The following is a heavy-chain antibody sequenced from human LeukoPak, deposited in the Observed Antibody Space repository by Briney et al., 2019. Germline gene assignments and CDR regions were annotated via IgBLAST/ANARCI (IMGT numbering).Heavy chain of an antibody. Sequence: ASVKVSCKASGYTFTSYGISWVRQAPGQGLEWMGWISAYNGNTNYAQKLQGRVTMTTDTSMSTAYMELRSLRSDDTAVYSCARGGVGVTIFAYYYMDVWGKGTTVTVSS. CDR2: ISAYNGNT. CDR3: ARGGVGVTIFAYYYMDV. J-gene: IGHJ6*03. V-gene: IGHV1-18*01. D-gene: IGHD3-3*01. CDR1: GYTFTSYG.